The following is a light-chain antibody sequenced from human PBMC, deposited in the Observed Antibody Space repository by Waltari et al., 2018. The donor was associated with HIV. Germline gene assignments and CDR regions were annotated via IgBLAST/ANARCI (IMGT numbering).Light chain of an antibody. V-gene: IGLV3-25*03. CDR2: KDS. J-gene: IGLJ3*02. CDR1: ALPKQY. Sequence: SYELTQPPSVSVSPGQTARITCSGDALPKQYAYWYQQKPGQAPVLVIYKDSERPSGLPARFSGSSSGTTVTLTSSGVQAEDEADYYCQAADSSGTYKGNWVFGGGTKLTVL. CDR3: QAADSSGTYKGNWV.